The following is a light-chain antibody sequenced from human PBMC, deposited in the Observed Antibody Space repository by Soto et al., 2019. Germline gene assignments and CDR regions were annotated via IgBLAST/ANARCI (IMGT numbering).Light chain of an antibody. V-gene: IGLV2-8*01. CDR1: GNDVGAYNY. CDR2: EVT. Sequence: QSALTQPRSVSGSPGQSVTISCTGTGNDVGAYNYVSWFQQHPGKAPKLIIYEVTKRPSGVPDRFSASKSGNTASLTVSGLQAEDEADYYCSSFVAGNNYWVFGGGTKLTVL. J-gene: IGLJ3*02. CDR3: SSFVAGNNYWV.